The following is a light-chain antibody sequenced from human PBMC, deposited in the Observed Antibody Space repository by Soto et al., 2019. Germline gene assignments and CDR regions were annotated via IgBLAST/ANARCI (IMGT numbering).Light chain of an antibody. J-gene: IGLJ1*01. Sequence: QSVLTQPASVSASPGQSITIPCTGTSSDVGSYNLVSWYPQHPGKVPKLLIYEGTKRPAGLSDRFSGSKSGTTASLTISGLHTEDEAHYYCYSYAGENWYVFGTGTKVTVL. CDR1: SSDVGSYNL. V-gene: IGLV2-23*01. CDR3: YSYAGENWYV. CDR2: EGT.